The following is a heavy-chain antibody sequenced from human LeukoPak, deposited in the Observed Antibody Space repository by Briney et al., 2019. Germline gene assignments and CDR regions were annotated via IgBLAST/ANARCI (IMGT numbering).Heavy chain of an antibody. D-gene: IGHD2-15*01. J-gene: IGHJ6*03. CDR2: ISWNSGSI. CDR1: GFTFDDYA. CDR3: ARSPRYCSGGSCYLDYYYYYMDV. Sequence: GGSLRLSCAASGFTFDDYAMHWVRQAPGKGLEWVSGISWNSGSIGYADSVKGRFTISRDNAKNSLYLQMNSLRAEDTAVYYCARSPRYCSGGSCYLDYYYYYMDVWGKGTTVTVSS. V-gene: IGHV3-9*01.